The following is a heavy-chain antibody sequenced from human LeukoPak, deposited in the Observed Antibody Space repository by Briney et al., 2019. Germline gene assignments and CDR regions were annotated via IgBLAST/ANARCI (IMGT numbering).Heavy chain of an antibody. CDR2: TTSSGRTI. CDR3: ARQVICVDNCYYRHLDL. Sequence: PGGSLRLSCAASGFTFSSYTMIWVRQAPGKGLEWVSYTTSSGRTIYYADSLEGRFTISRDNAKNSLYLQMSSLRAEDTALYYCARQVICVDNCYYRHLDLWGQGTLVTVSS. V-gene: IGHV3-48*01. D-gene: IGHD2-21*01. J-gene: IGHJ4*02. CDR1: GFTFSSYT.